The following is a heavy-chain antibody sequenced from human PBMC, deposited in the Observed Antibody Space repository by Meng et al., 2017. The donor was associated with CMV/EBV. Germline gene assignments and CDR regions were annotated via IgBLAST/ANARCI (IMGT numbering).Heavy chain of an antibody. CDR2: ISYDGSNK. Sequence: GESLKISCAASGFTFSSYAMHWVRQAPGKGLEWVAVISYDGSNKYYADSVKGRFTISRDNSKNTLYLQMNSLRAEVTAVYYCAREYYDSSGYYCAYWGQGTLVTVSS. CDR1: GFTFSSYA. J-gene: IGHJ4*02. V-gene: IGHV3-30*14. CDR3: AREYYDSSGYYCAY. D-gene: IGHD3-22*01.